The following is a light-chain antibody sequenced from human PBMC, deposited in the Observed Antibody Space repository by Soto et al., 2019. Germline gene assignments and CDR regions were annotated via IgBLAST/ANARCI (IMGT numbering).Light chain of an antibody. CDR2: DVS. J-gene: IGLJ7*01. CDR3: SSYTSSGIYLV. Sequence: QSVLTQPASVSGSPGQSITISCTGTSSDVGGYNSVSWYQHHPGKAPKLMIYDVSSRPSWVSNRFSGSKSGNTASLTVSGLQAEDEAHYYCSSYTSSGIYLVFGGGTQLTVL. V-gene: IGLV2-14*03. CDR1: SSDVGGYNS.